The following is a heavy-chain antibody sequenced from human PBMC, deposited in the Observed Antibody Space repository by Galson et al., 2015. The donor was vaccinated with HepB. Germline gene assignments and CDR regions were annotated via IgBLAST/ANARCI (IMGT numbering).Heavy chain of an antibody. Sequence: SVKVSCKASGFTFSNSAVQWVRQARGQGLEWIGWVVVGGGNTNYAQHFQGRLTITRDMSTGTAYMEMTSLRSEDTAVYYCAAESYSSGCCKYDYWGQGTLVTVSS. CDR2: VVVGGGNT. J-gene: IGHJ4*02. D-gene: IGHD6-25*01. CDR1: GFTFSNSA. CDR3: AAESYSSGCCKYDY. V-gene: IGHV1-58*01.